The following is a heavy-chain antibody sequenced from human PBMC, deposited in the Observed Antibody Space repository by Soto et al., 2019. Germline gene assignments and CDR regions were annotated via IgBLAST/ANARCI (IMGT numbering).Heavy chain of an antibody. Sequence: SETLSLTSPFSGCSISSGGYYWSWIRQHPGKGLEWIGYIYYSGSTYYNPSLKSRVTISVDTSKNQFSLKLSSVTAADTAVYYCARKVTMVRGDINWFDPWGQGTLVTVSS. CDR3: ARKVTMVRGDINWFDP. V-gene: IGHV4-31*03. D-gene: IGHD3-10*01. J-gene: IGHJ5*02. CDR2: IYYSGST. CDR1: GCSISSGGYY.